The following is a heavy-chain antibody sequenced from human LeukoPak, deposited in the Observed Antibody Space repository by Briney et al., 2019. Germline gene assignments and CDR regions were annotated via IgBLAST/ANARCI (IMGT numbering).Heavy chain of an antibody. CDR1: GFTFSSYW. J-gene: IGHJ4*02. D-gene: IGHD3-3*01. CDR3: ARDVGVVAYYFDY. V-gene: IGHV3-7*01. Sequence: GGSLRLSCAASGFTFSSYWMSWVRQAPGKGLEWVANIKQDGSEKYYVDSVKGRFTISRDNAKNSLYLQMNSLRAEDTAVYYCARDVGVVAYYFDYWGQGTLVTVSS. CDR2: IKQDGSEK.